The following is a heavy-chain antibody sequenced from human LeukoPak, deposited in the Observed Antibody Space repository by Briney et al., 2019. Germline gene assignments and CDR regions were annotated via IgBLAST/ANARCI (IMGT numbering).Heavy chain of an antibody. CDR2: MNPNSGNT. V-gene: IGHV1-8*03. Sequence: ASVKVSCKASGYTFTSYDINWVRQATGQGLEWMGWMNPNSGNTGYAQKFQGRVTITRNTSISTAYMELSSLRSEDTAVYYCARRDGYSYGYDAFDIWGQGTMVTVSS. D-gene: IGHD5-18*01. CDR1: GYTFTSYD. CDR3: ARRDGYSYGYDAFDI. J-gene: IGHJ3*02.